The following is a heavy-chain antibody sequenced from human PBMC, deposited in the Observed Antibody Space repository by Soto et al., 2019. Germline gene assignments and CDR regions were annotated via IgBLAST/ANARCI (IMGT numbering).Heavy chain of an antibody. Sequence: SETLSLTCAVSGDSVTSNVWLTWVRQSPGKGLEWIGEAYHNGLTDYNPSLKSRVTMSVDTSKNEFSLKLTSLTAAGTAIYYCARDAAVPGESDRFDYWGQGTLVTVSS. D-gene: IGHD6-19*01. CDR2: AYHNGLT. CDR3: ARDAAVPGESDRFDY. CDR1: GDSVTSNVW. V-gene: IGHV4-4*02. J-gene: IGHJ4*02.